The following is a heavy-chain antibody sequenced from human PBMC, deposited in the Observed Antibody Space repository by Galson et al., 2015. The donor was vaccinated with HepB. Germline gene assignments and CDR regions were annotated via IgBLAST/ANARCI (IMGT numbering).Heavy chain of an antibody. V-gene: IGHV2-70*01. Sequence: PALVKPTQTLTLTCTFSGFSLSTSGMCVSWIRQPPGKALEWLALIDWDDDKYYSTSLKTRLTISKDTSKNQVVLTMTNMDPVDTATYYCARTGGWDYSNYGGMDVWGQGTTVTVSS. CDR1: GFSLSTSGMC. CDR3: ARTGGWDYSNYGGMDV. CDR2: IDWDDDK. D-gene: IGHD4-11*01. J-gene: IGHJ6*02.